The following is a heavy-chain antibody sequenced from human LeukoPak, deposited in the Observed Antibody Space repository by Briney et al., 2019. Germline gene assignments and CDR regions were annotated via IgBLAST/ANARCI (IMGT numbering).Heavy chain of an antibody. CDR2: INPNSGGT. Sequence: GASVKVSCKASGYTFTGYYMHWVRQAPGQGLEWMGWINPNSGGTNYAQKFQGRVTMTRNTSISTAYMELSSLRSEDTAVYYCALGELFPTGFDPWGQGTLVTVSS. J-gene: IGHJ5*02. D-gene: IGHD3-10*01. CDR3: ALGELFPTGFDP. V-gene: IGHV1-2*02. CDR1: GYTFTGYY.